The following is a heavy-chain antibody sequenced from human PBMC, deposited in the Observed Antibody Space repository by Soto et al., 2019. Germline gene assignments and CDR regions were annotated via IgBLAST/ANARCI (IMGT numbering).Heavy chain of an antibody. CDR2: ISYTGRT. CDR3: GGNRRY. Sequence: QVQLQESGPGLVQPSQTLSLTCTVSGDSISTGGYYWNWIRQPPGKGLEWVGYISYTGRTYYKPSLRRRVSMQVDASKNNFSREPSAVAAACTGADFWGGNRRYWGQGNLVTVSS. D-gene: IGHD1-20*01. J-gene: IGHJ4*02. V-gene: IGHV4-30-4*01. CDR1: GDSISTGGYY.